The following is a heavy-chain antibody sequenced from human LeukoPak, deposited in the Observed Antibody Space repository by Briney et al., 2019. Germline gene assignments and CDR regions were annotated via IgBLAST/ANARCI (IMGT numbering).Heavy chain of an antibody. J-gene: IGHJ4*02. Sequence: PGGSLRLSCAASGFTVSSNYMSWVRQAPGKGLEWVSAISGSGGSTYYADSVKGRFRISRDNPKNTLYLRMNTLRAEDTAVYYCAKTQADSGYASDYWGQGTLVTVSS. CDR2: ISGSGGST. V-gene: IGHV3-23*01. CDR3: AKTQADSGYASDY. D-gene: IGHD5-12*01. CDR1: GFTVSSNY.